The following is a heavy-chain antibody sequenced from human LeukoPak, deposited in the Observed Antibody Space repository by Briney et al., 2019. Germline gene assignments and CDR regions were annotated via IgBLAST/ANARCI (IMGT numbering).Heavy chain of an antibody. V-gene: IGHV3-7*03. CDR3: ARKLWHRNDC. CDR2: INHNGNVN. CDR1: GFTFSSYW. J-gene: IGHJ4*02. Sequence: GGSLRLSCAASGFTFSSYWMNWARQAPGKGLEWVASINHNGNVNYYVDSVKGRFTISRDNAKNTLYLQMNSLRAEDTALYYCARKLWHRNDCWGQGTLVTVSS. D-gene: IGHD3-16*01.